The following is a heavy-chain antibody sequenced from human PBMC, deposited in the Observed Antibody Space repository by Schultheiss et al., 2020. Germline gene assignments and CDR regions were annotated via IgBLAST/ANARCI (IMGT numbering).Heavy chain of an antibody. CDR1: GGSISSSSYY. D-gene: IGHD6-13*01. V-gene: IGHV4-39*01. CDR3: ARAYSKGMDV. J-gene: IGHJ6*02. CDR2: INHSGST. Sequence: SETLSLTCTVSGGSISSSSYYWGWIRQPPGKGLEWIGEINHSGSTNYNPSLKSRVTISVDTSKNQFSLKLSSVTAADTAVYYCARAYSKGMDVWGQGTTVTVSS.